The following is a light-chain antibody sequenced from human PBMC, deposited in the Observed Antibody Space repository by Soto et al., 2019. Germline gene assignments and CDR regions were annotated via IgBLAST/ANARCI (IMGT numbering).Light chain of an antibody. Sequence: ESVLTQSPGTLSLSPGERATLSCRASQSVSSNYLAWYQQKPGQAPRLLIYGASTRASGIPDRFSGSGSGTDFTLTISRLEPEDSAVYYCQQYGGSPTWTFGQGTKVDIK. CDR3: QQYGGSPTWT. V-gene: IGKV3-20*01. J-gene: IGKJ1*01. CDR2: GAS. CDR1: QSVSSNY.